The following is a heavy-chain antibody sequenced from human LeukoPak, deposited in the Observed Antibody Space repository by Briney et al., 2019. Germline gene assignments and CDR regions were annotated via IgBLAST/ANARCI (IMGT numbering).Heavy chain of an antibody. CDR2: ISGSGGST. V-gene: IGHV3-23*01. D-gene: IGHD6-19*01. CDR1: GFRFSSYA. CDR3: AKGVVTGSGWLGNY. J-gene: IGHJ4*02. Sequence: GGSLRLSCAASGFRFSSYAMSWVRQAPGKGLEWVSAISGSGGSTYYADSVKGRFTISRDNSKNTLYLQMNSLRAEDTAVYYCAKGVVTGSGWLGNYWGQGTLVTVSS.